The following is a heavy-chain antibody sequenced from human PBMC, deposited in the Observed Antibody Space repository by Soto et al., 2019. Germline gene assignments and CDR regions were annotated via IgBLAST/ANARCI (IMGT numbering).Heavy chain of an antibody. CDR3: ARGGDGYPAG. Sequence: QVQLVQSGAEVKKPGSTVKVSCKASGGAFSSYTISWERQAPGQGLEWMGRIIPILGIANYAQKFQGRVTITADKSTSTAYMELSSLRSEDTAVYYCARGGDGYPAGWGQGTLVTVSS. J-gene: IGHJ4*02. CDR1: GGAFSSYT. CDR2: IIPILGIA. D-gene: IGHD2-21*01. V-gene: IGHV1-69*02.